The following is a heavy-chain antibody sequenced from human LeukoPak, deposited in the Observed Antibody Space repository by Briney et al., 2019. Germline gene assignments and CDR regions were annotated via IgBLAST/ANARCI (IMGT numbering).Heavy chain of an antibody. CDR1: GYSFTSYW. V-gene: IGHV5-51*01. CDR3: ARHVPGYSYGYGSIDY. Sequence: GESLKIPWKGSGYSFTSYWIGWVRQIPGKGLEWMGIIYPGDSDTRYSPSFQGQVTISGDKSISTAYLQWSSLKASDTAMYYCARHVPGYSYGYGSIDYWGQGTLVTVSS. J-gene: IGHJ4*02. CDR2: IYPGDSDT. D-gene: IGHD5-18*01.